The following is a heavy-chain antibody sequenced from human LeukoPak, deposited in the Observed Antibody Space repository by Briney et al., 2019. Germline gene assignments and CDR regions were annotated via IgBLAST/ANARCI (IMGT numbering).Heavy chain of an antibody. CDR3: ARGRPIDY. Sequence: KPSETLSLTCTVSGGSISSYYWSWIRQPPGKGLEWIGYIYNSGSTNYNPSLKSRVAISVDTSKNQFSLKLNSVTAADTAVYYCARGRPIDYWGRGTLVTVSS. J-gene: IGHJ4*02. V-gene: IGHV4-59*01. CDR1: GGSISSYY. CDR2: IYNSGST.